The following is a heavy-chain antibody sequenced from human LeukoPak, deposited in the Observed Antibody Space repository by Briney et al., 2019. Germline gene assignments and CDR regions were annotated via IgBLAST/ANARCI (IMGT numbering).Heavy chain of an antibody. D-gene: IGHD3-10*02. CDR1: GGTFSSYT. CDR3: ARYSSMFKNWFDP. V-gene: IGHV1-69*02. Sequence: ASVKVSCKASGGTFSSYTISWVRQAPGQGLEWMGRIIPILGIANYAQKFQVRVTIAEDKSTSTAYMELSSLRSEDTAVYYCARYSSMFKNWFDPWGQGTLVTVSS. J-gene: IGHJ5*02. CDR2: IIPILGIA.